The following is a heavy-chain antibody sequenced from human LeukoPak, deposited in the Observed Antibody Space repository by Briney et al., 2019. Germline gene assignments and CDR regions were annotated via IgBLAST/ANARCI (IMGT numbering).Heavy chain of an antibody. CDR2: IIPILGIA. V-gene: IGHV1-69*04. CDR1: GGTFSSYA. CDR3: ARDHSSGYPY. Sequence: SVTVSCKASGGTFSSYAISWVRQAPGQGLEWMGRIIPILGIANYAQKFQGRVTITADKSTSTAYMELSSLRSEDTAVYYCARDHSSGYPYWGQGTLVTVSS. D-gene: IGHD3-22*01. J-gene: IGHJ4*02.